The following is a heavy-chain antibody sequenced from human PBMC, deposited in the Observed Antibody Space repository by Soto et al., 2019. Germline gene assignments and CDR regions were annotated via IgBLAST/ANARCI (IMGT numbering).Heavy chain of an antibody. J-gene: IGHJ4*02. V-gene: IGHV4-34*01. CDR2: INHSGST. Sequence: QVQLQQWGAGLLKPSETLSLTCAVYGGSFSGYYWSWIRQPPGKGLEWIGEINHSGSTNYNPSLKSRVTISVDTSKNQFSLKLSSVTAADTAVYYCARALFWSGSRNGDDYWGQGTLVTVSS. D-gene: IGHD3-3*01. CDR3: ARALFWSGSRNGDDY. CDR1: GGSFSGYY.